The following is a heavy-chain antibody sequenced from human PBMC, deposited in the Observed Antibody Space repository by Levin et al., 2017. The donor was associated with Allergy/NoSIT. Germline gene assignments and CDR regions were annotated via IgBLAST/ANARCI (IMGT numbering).Heavy chain of an antibody. CDR2: ISGSGGST. V-gene: IGHV3-23*01. D-gene: IGHD1-1*01. J-gene: IGHJ4*02. Sequence: GGSLRLSCAASGFTFSSYAMSWVRQAPGKGLEWVSAISGSGGSTYYADSVKGRFTISRDNSKNTLYLQMNSLRAEDTAVYYCAKPTRSLLESSSIEGYFDYWGQGTLVTVSS. CDR1: GFTFSSYA. CDR3: AKPTRSLLESSSIEGYFDY.